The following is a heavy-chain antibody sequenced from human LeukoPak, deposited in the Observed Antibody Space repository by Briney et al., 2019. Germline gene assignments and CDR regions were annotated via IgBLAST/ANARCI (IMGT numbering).Heavy chain of an antibody. J-gene: IGHJ2*01. CDR1: GFTFSSYA. V-gene: IGHV3-23*01. Sequence: GGSLRLSCAASGFTFSSYAMSWVRQAPGKGLEWVSAISGSGGSTYYADSVKGRFTISRDNSKSTLYLQMNSLRAEDTAVYYCAKVPYYEILTGYSSHWYFDLWGRGTLVTVSS. CDR2: ISGSGGST. CDR3: AKVPYYEILTGYSSHWYFDL. D-gene: IGHD3-9*01.